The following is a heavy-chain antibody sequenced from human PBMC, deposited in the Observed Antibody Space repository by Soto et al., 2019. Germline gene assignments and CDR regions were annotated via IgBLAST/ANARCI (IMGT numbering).Heavy chain of an antibody. J-gene: IGHJ5*01. Sequence: HPGGSLRLSCAASGFPFSDTDMTWVRQAPGKGLEWVSTIGGNTGNTYYADSVEGRFTISRDDSKNTVYLQMNSLRADDTAVYYCAKNSGWFGSWGQGTLVTVS. CDR2: IGGNTGNT. CDR1: GFPFSDTD. V-gene: IGHV3-23*01. CDR3: AKNSGWFGS. D-gene: IGHD3-10*01.